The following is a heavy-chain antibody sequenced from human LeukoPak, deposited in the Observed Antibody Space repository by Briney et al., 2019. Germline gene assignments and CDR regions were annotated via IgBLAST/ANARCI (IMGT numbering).Heavy chain of an antibody. CDR2: IDANTGNP. Sequence: ASVKVSCKTSGYTFTNYGISWVRQAPGQGLEWMGWIDANTGNPTYVQGFTGRFVFSLDTSVSTAYLQISSLKAEDTAVYYCAKDTWDYWGQGTLVTVSS. V-gene: IGHV7-4-1*02. J-gene: IGHJ4*02. CDR3: AKDTWDY. CDR1: GYTFTNYG.